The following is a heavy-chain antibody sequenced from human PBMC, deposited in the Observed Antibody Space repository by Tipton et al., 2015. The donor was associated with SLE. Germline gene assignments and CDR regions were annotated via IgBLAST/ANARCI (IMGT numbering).Heavy chain of an antibody. CDR1: GGSISGFY. V-gene: IGHV4-59*08. CDR3: ARHAFAVAYPEEEYFQH. J-gene: IGHJ1*01. CDR2: IYYSGRT. Sequence: TLSLTCTVSGGSISGFYWSWIRQPPGKGLEWIGYIYYSGRTNYKPSLKSRVTISVDTSKNEFSLELTSVTAADTAVYYCARHAFAVAYPEEEYFQHWGQGTLVTVSS. D-gene: IGHD2-21*01.